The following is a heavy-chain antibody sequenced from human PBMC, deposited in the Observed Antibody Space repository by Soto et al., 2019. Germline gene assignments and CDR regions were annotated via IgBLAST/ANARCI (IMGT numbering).Heavy chain of an antibody. CDR3: ARVRIRFLEWLGSEG. Sequence: QVQVVQSGAEVKKPGSSVKVTCKASGGTFSSYAISWVRQAPGQGLEWMGGIIPIFGTANYAQKFQGRVTITADASTSTAYMELSSLRSEDTAVYYCARVRIRFLEWLGSEGWGQGTLVTVSS. D-gene: IGHD3-3*01. CDR1: GGTFSSYA. J-gene: IGHJ4*02. V-gene: IGHV1-69*12. CDR2: IIPIFGTA.